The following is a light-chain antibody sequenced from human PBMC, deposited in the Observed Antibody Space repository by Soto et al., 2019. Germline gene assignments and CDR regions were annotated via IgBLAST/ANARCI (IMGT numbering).Light chain of an antibody. V-gene: IGLV2-14*01. Sequence: QSALTQPASVSGSPGQSITISCTGTSSDVGGYNYVSWYQQHPGKAPQLMIYDVSNRPSGVSNRFSGSKSGNTASLTISGLQAEDEADYYCSSYTSSSTLEGVFGTGTKLTVL. CDR2: DVS. J-gene: IGLJ1*01. CDR1: SSDVGGYNY. CDR3: SSYTSSSTLEGV.